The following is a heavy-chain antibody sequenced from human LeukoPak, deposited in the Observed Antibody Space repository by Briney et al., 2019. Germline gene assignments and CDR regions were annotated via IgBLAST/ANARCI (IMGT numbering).Heavy chain of an antibody. CDR3: ASTRPRGN. V-gene: IGHV4-34*01. CDR1: GGSFSGYY. D-gene: IGHD3-10*01. Sequence: SETLSLTCAVYGGSFSGYYWSWIRQPSGKGLEWIGEINHSGSTNYNPSLKSRVTISVDTSKNQFSLKLSSVTAADTAVYYCASTRPRGNWGQGTLVTVSS. CDR2: INHSGST. J-gene: IGHJ4*02.